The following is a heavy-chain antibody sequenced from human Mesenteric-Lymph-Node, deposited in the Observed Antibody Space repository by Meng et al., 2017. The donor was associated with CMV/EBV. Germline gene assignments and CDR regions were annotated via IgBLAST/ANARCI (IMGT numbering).Heavy chain of an antibody. CDR1: GGSISSSVYY. V-gene: IGHV4-39*07. D-gene: IGHD3-3*01. CDR3: ARGRGLRFLEWLLPPYYYYGMDV. Sequence: SETLSLTCTVSGGSISSSVYYWDWIRQPPGKGLEWIGSIYYSGSTYYNPSLKSRVAISVDTSKNQFSLKLSSVTAADTAVYYCARGRGLRFLEWLLPPYYYYGMDVWGQGTTVTVSS. J-gene: IGHJ6*02. CDR2: IYYSGST.